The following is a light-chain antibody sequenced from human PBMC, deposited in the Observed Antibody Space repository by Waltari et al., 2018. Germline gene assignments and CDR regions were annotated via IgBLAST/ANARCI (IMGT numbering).Light chain of an antibody. CDR1: SSNIGAGYD. J-gene: IGLJ2*01. Sequence: QSVLTQPPSVSGAPGQRVTISCTGSSSNIGAGYDVHWYQPLPGTAPKLLIYANSNRPSGVPDRFSGSKSGTSASLATTGLQAEDEADYYCQSYDSSLSAHVVFGGGTKLTVL. CDR3: QSYDSSLSAHVV. CDR2: ANS. V-gene: IGLV1-40*01.